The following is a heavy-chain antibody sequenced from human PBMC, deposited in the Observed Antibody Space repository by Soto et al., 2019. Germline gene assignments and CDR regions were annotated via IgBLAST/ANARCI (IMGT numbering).Heavy chain of an antibody. CDR3: ARRFIVGAAEFDY. Sequence: SETLSLTCTVSGGSISSSSYYWGWIRQPPGKGLEWIGSIYYSGSTYYNPSLKSRVTISVDTSKNQFSLKLSSVTAADTAVYYCARRFIVGAAEFDYWGQGTLVTVSS. J-gene: IGHJ4*02. V-gene: IGHV4-39*01. D-gene: IGHD1-26*01. CDR2: IYYSGST. CDR1: GGSISSSSYY.